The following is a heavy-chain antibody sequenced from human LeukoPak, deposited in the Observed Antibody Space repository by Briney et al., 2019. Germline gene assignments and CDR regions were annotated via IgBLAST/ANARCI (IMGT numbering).Heavy chain of an antibody. D-gene: IGHD2-21*02. CDR1: GFTFSNYG. V-gene: IGHV3-33*08. Sequence: GGTLRLSCAASGFTFSNYGIYWVRQAPGKGLEWVAIIWYDGTNKYSAASVKGRFTISRDNSKNTLYLQMNSLRAEDTAVYYCARDSCGGDCYPYTFDYWGQGTLVTVSS. CDR2: IWYDGTNK. CDR3: ARDSCGGDCYPYTFDY. J-gene: IGHJ4*02.